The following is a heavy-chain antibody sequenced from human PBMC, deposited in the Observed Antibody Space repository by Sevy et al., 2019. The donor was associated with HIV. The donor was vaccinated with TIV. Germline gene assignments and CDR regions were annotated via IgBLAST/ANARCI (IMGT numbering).Heavy chain of an antibody. CDR3: ARDLMIFGGQGGMDV. Sequence: ASVKVSCKASGYSFTAYYMHWVRQAPGHGLEWMGWINPNSGDTEYAQKFQGRVTMTTDTSINTAYMELSRLRSDETAVFYCARDLMIFGGQGGMDVWGQGTTVTVSS. CDR1: GYSFTAYY. D-gene: IGHD3-3*01. V-gene: IGHV1-2*02. CDR2: INPNSGDT. J-gene: IGHJ6*02.